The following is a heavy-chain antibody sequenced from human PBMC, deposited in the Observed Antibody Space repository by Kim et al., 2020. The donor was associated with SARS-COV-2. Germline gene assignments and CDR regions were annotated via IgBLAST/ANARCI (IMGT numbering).Heavy chain of an antibody. CDR1: GGSINSYY. Sequence: SETLSLTCTVSGGSINSYYWSWIRQPPGKGLEWIGYIYNSGSTHYNPSLSSRVTMSVDTSKNQISLRMSSVTAADTALYYCARVEGGVVGAARLGNLDYWGQGTLVTVSS. D-gene: IGHD2-15*01. CDR2: IYNSGST. CDR3: ARVEGGVVGAARLGNLDY. V-gene: IGHV4-59*13. J-gene: IGHJ4*02.